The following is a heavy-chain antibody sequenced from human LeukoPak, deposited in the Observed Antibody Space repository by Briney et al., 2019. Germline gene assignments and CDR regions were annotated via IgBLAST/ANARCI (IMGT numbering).Heavy chain of an antibody. CDR1: GGTFSSYA. Sequence: GASVKVSCKASGGTFSSYAISWVRQAPGQGLEWMGGIIPIFGTANYAQKFQGRVTITTDESTSTAYMELSSLRSEDTAVYYCAGGIRWIQFFDYWGQGTLVTVSS. CDR2: IIPIFGTA. D-gene: IGHD4-23*01. CDR3: AGGIRWIQFFDY. V-gene: IGHV1-69*05. J-gene: IGHJ4*02.